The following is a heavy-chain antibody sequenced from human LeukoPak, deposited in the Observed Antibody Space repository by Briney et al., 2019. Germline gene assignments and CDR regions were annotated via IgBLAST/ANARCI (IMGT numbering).Heavy chain of an antibody. D-gene: IGHD1-26*01. V-gene: IGHV3-66*01. Sequence: GGSLRLSCAASGFTFSSYNMNWVRQAPGKGLEWVSVIYSGGSTYYADSVKGRFTISRDTSKNTLYLQMNSLRAEDTAVYYCARDPVGAIGYGMDVWGQGTTVTVSS. CDR3: ARDPVGAIGYGMDV. J-gene: IGHJ6*02. CDR1: GFTFSSYN. CDR2: IYSGGST.